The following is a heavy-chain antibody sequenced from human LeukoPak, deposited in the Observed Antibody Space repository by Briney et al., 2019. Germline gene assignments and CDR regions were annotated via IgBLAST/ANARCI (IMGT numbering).Heavy chain of an antibody. CDR2: ISGSSDNT. V-gene: IGHV1-18*04. CDR3: ARGGWTITDYDY. D-gene: IGHD1-20*01. J-gene: IGHJ4*02. CDR1: GYTFSNYG. Sequence: ASLKVSCKASGYTFSNYGMSWVRQAPGQGLEWTGWISGSSDNTNYAQKVQGRVTMTTDTSTSTAYMELRSLRSDDTAVYYCARGGWTITDYDYWGQGTLVTVSS.